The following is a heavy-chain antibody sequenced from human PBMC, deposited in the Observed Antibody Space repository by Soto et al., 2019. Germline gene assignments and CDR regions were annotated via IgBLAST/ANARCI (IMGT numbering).Heavy chain of an antibody. D-gene: IGHD4-17*01. Sequence: GASVKVSCKASGYTFTTYYMQWVRQAPGQRLEWMGIINANGGYTNYAQKFQGRVTMTRDTSTSTVYMELRSLRYDDTAVYYCARVDYEVDAFDIWGQGTMVTVSS. CDR3: ARVDYEVDAFDI. CDR1: GYTFTTYY. CDR2: INANGGYT. V-gene: IGHV1-46*01. J-gene: IGHJ3*02.